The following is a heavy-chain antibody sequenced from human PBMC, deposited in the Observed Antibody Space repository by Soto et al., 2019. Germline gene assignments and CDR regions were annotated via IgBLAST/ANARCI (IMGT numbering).Heavy chain of an antibody. CDR2: INPETGGT. CDR3: ARERFQVISYGMDV. V-gene: IGHV1-2*02. D-gene: IGHD2-21*01. Sequence: ASVKVSCKASGYTFTGYYVHWVREAPGQGLEWMGWINPETGGTSYAQKFQGRVTLSRDTSINTAYLELSSLRLDDAAVYFCARERFQVISYGMDVWGQGTTVTVSS. J-gene: IGHJ6*02. CDR1: GYTFTGYY.